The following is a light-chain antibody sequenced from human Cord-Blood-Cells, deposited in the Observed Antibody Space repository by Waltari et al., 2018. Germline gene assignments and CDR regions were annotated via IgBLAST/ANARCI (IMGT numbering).Light chain of an antibody. CDR1: HVISNY. J-gene: IGKJ3*01. CDR2: ASS. V-gene: IGKV1-27*01. Sequence: DIQITPSPSSLSSSVGDSVTITCRASHVISNYFAWYQQKPGKVTKLLIYASSTLQSGVPSRFSGSGSGTDYTLTISRLEPEDVATYYSQKYNSAPFTFGPGTKVDIK. CDR3: QKYNSAPFT.